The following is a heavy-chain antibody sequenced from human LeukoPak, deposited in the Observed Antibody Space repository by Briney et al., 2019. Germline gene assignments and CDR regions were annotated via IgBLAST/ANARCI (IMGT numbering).Heavy chain of an antibody. V-gene: IGHV1-24*01. J-gene: IGHJ4*02. CDR2: FDPEDGET. D-gene: IGHD5-18*01. CDR3: ATVGIQLWEFDY. CDR1: GYTLTELS. Sequence: AASVKVSCTVSGYTLTELSMHWVRQAPGKGLEWMGGFDPEDGETIYAQKFQGRVTMTEDTSTDTAYMELSSLRSEDTAVYYCATVGIQLWEFDYWGQGTLVTVSS.